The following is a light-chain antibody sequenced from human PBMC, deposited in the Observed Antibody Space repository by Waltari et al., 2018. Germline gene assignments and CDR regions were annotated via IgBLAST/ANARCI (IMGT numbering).Light chain of an antibody. V-gene: IGKV1-6*01. Sequence: AIQMTQSPSSLSASVGDRVTITCRASQGIRNDLGWYQQKLGTAPKLLIYAAASLQSGIPSRFSGSGSGTDFTLTISSRQPEDFATYYFLQDYNYPWTFGQGTKVEIK. CDR2: AAA. CDR1: QGIRND. J-gene: IGKJ1*01. CDR3: LQDYNYPWT.